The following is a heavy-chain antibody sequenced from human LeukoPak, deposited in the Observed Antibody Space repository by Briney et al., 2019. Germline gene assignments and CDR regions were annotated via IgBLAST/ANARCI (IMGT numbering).Heavy chain of an antibody. Sequence: GASVKVSCKASGYTFTGYYMHWVRQAPGQGLEWMGWINPNSGGTNYAQKFQGRVTMTRDTSISTAYMELSRLRSDDTAVYYSARGPVHDFWSGYYLDNWFDPWGQGTLVTVSS. V-gene: IGHV1-2*02. J-gene: IGHJ5*02. CDR3: ARGPVHDFWSGYYLDNWFDP. CDR2: INPNSGGT. CDR1: GYTFTGYY. D-gene: IGHD3-3*01.